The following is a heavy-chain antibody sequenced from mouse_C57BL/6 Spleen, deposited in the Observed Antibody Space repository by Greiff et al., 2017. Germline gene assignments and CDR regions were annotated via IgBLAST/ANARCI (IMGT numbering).Heavy chain of an antibody. J-gene: IGHJ1*03. CDR2: INPSSGYT. CDR3: ARSDPDEYFDG. V-gene: IGHV1-4*01. Sequence: VQLQQSGAELARPGASVKMSCKASGYTFTSYTMHWVNQRPGQGLEWIGYINPSSGYTKYNQKFKDKATLTADKSSSTAYMQLSSLTSEDSAVYYCARSDPDEYFDGWGTGTTVTVSS. CDR1: GYTFTSYT.